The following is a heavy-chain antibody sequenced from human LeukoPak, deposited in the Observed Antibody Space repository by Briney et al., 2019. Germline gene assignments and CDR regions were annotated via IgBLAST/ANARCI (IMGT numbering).Heavy chain of an antibody. CDR1: GFSVSRTY. D-gene: IGHD3-10*01. CDR3: ARSRGPGSHWFDP. J-gene: IGHJ5*02. CDR2: IADGGTT. V-gene: IGHV3-53*01. Sequence: PGGSLRLSCAASGFSVSRTYMTWVRQAPGKGLDWVSVIADGGTTYYADSVKGRFTISRDNSKNTLYLQMDSLRAEDTAIYSCARSRGPGSHWFDPWGQGTLVTVSS.